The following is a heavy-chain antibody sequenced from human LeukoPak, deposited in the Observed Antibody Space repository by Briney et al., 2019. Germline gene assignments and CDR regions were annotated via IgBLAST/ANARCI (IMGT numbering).Heavy chain of an antibody. J-gene: IGHJ4*02. CDR2: FDPEDGET. CDR1: GYTFTSYA. V-gene: IGHV1-24*01. D-gene: IGHD4-17*01. CDR3: ARGLSGYGDRFGY. Sequence: ASVKVSCKASGYTFTSYAMHWVRQAPGKGLEWMGGFDPEDGETIYAQKFQGRVTMTEDTSTDTAYMELSSLRSEDTAVYYCARGLSGYGDRFGYWGQGTLVNVSS.